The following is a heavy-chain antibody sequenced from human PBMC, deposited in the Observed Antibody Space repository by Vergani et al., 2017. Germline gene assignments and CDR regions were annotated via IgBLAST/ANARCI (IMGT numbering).Heavy chain of an antibody. CDR1: GFTFSSYS. V-gene: IGHV3-21*01. CDR2: ISSSSSYI. J-gene: IGHJ5*02. D-gene: IGHD2-2*02. Sequence: EVQLVESGGGLVKPGGSLRLSCAASGFTFSSYSMNWVRQAPGKGLEWVSSISSSSSYIYYADSVKGRFTISRDNAKNSLYLQMKRLRAEDTAVYYCARGVGCSSTSCYRNWFDPWGQGTLVTVSS. CDR3: ARGVGCSSTSCYRNWFDP.